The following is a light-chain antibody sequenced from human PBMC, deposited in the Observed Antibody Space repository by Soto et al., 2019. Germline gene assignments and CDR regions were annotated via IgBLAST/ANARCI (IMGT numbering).Light chain of an antibody. CDR1: SSSIGRNS. CDR2: TNN. CDR3: AAWDGSLNVYV. J-gene: IGLJ1*01. V-gene: IGLV1-44*01. Sequence: QSVLTQPPSASGTPGQRVTISCSGSSSSIGRNSVNWYQQLPRTAPKVLIYTNNQRPSGVPDRFSGSKSGTSASLAISGLQSEDEADYYCAAWDGSLNVYVFGTGTKLTVL.